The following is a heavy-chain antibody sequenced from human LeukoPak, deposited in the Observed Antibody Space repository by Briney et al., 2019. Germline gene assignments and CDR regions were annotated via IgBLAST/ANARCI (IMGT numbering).Heavy chain of an antibody. CDR3: AKSHSVAQRGYFDY. CDR1: GFSFSSYS. D-gene: IGHD4-23*01. J-gene: IGHJ4*02. Sequence: GGSLRLSCVASGFSFSSYSTNWVRQAPGKGLEWVSTVANSGVDTYYADSVRGRFTISRDNSRNTVYLQINSLRAEDTAVYYCAKSHSVAQRGYFDYWGQGTLVTVSS. V-gene: IGHV3-23*01. CDR2: VANSGVDT.